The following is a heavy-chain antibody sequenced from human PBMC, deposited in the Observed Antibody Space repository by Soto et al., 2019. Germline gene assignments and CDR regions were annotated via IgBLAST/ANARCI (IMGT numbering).Heavy chain of an antibody. V-gene: IGHV3-21*01. D-gene: IGHD3-9*01. Sequence: GESLKISCAASGFTFSSHSMNWVRQAPGKGLEWVSYISSSSGYIYYADSVKGRFTISRDNTKNSLYLQRNSLRAEDTAVYYCARVGYYDILTGYDGIPDAFDIWGRGTMVTVSS. CDR3: ARVGYYDILTGYDGIPDAFDI. J-gene: IGHJ3*02. CDR1: GFTFSSHS. CDR2: ISSSSGYI.